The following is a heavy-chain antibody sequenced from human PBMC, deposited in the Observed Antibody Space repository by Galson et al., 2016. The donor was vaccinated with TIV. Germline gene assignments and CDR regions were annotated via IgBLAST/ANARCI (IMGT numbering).Heavy chain of an antibody. Sequence: SETLSLTCSVSGDSINNYFWNWFRQSPGKGLEWIGDIYQSGRTNYKPSLKSRVTISIDTSKRQFSLKLYSEIPSDTAASYCARDKSRRGCFDPWGQGSLVTVSS. J-gene: IGHJ5*02. CDR1: GDSINNYF. V-gene: IGHV4-59*01. CDR2: IYQSGRT. CDR3: ARDKSRRGCFDP.